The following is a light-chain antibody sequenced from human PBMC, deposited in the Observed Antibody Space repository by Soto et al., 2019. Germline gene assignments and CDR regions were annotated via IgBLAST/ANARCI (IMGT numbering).Light chain of an antibody. CDR3: QFYGDPSKT. J-gene: IGKJ1*01. CDR2: DAS. CDR1: QSVTNS. V-gene: IGKV3-11*01. Sequence: EIVLTQSPATLSLSPGERATLSCRASQSVTNSLAWYQQKPGQAPRLLVYDASNRATGIPTRFSGSGSGTDFTLTISRLEPEDFAVYYCQFYGDPSKTFGQGTKVDIK.